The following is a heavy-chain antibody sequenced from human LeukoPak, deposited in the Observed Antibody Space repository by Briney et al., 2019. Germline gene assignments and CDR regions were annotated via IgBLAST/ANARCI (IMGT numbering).Heavy chain of an antibody. D-gene: IGHD4-17*01. Sequence: GGSLRLSCAASGFTFSSYAMSWVRQAPGKGLEWVSAISGSGGSTYYADSVKGRFTISRDNSKNTLYLQMNSLRAEDTAVYYCAKTLHPMTTVTRVPFDYWGQGTLVTVSS. CDR3: AKTLHPMTTVTRVPFDY. CDR2: ISGSGGST. V-gene: IGHV3-23*01. J-gene: IGHJ4*02. CDR1: GFTFSSYA.